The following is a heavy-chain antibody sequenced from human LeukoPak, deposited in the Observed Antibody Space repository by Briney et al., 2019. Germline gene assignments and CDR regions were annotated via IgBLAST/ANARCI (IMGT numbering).Heavy chain of an antibody. CDR1: GFTFSHYG. V-gene: IGHV3-33*06. Sequence: GGSLRLSCAASGFTFSHYGMHWVRQAPGKGLEWVAVIWNDGTNRYYGDSVKGRFTISRDDSKNTVYLQMNGLRAGDTAVYYCAKDAQRGFDYSNSLEYWGQGTLVTVPS. J-gene: IGHJ4*02. D-gene: IGHD4-11*01. CDR3: AKDAQRGFDYSNSLEY. CDR2: IWNDGTNR.